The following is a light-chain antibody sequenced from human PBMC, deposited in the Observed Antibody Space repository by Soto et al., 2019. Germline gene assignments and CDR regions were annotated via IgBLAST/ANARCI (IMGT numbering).Light chain of an antibody. CDR3: CSYAGSSTSVV. CDR1: SSDVGSYNL. V-gene: IGLV2-23*01. CDR2: EGS. Sequence: QSALPQPASVSGSPGQSITISCTGTSSDVGSYNLVSWYQQHPGKAPKLMIYEGSKRPSGLSNRFSGAKSGNTASLTSSGRQAEDEADYYGCSYAGSSTSVVFGGGTKLPVL. J-gene: IGLJ2*01.